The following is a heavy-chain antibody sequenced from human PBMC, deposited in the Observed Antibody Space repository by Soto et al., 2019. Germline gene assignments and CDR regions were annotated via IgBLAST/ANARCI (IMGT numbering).Heavy chain of an antibody. J-gene: IGHJ6*02. CDR1: GFTFSSYA. Sequence: PGGSLRLSCAASGFTFSSYAMSWVRQAPGKGLEWVSAISGSGGSTYYADSVKGRFTISRDNSKNTLYLQMNSLRAEDTAVYYCAKDHHSRVILDYYYGMDVWGQGPTVTVYS. CDR3: AKDHHSRVILDYYYGMDV. V-gene: IGHV3-23*01. D-gene: IGHD3-22*01. CDR2: ISGSGGST.